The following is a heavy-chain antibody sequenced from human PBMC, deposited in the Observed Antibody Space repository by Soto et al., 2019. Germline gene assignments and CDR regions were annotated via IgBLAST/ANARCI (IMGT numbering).Heavy chain of an antibody. V-gene: IGHV4-59*08. J-gene: IGHJ5*02. CDR3: ARLLWYPSNWFDP. Sequence: QVQLQESGPGLVKPSETLSLTCTVSGGSISSYYWSWIRQPPGKGLEWIGYIYYSGSTNYNPSLKSRVTISVDTSKNQFSLKLSSVTAADTAVYYCARLLWYPSNWFDPWGQGNLVTVSS. CDR1: GGSISSYY. CDR2: IYYSGST. D-gene: IGHD3-10*01.